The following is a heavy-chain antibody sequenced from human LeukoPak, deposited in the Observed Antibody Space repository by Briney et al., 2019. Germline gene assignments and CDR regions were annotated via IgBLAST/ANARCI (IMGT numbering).Heavy chain of an antibody. CDR1: GGSISSHY. Sequence: SETLSLTCTVSGGSISSHYWSWIRQPPGKGLEWIGYIYYRGSTNYNPSLKSRATISVDTSKNQFSLTLSSVTAADTAVYYCARLSSPSLSVDVWGQGTPVTVSS. J-gene: IGHJ6*02. V-gene: IGHV4-59*11. CDR2: IYYRGST. D-gene: IGHD2-2*01. CDR3: ARLSSPSLSVDV.